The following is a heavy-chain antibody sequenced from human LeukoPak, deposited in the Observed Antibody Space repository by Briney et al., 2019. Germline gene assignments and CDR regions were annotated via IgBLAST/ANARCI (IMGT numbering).Heavy chain of an antibody. Sequence: GGSLGLSCAASGFTVSSSYMSWVRQAPGKGLEWVSVIYSDGSTSYADSVKGRFTISRDNSKNTLYLQMNSLRAEDTAVYYCARDSPRVGMDVWGQGTTVTVSS. CDR2: IYSDGST. CDR1: GFTVSSSY. J-gene: IGHJ6*02. CDR3: ARDSPRVGMDV. V-gene: IGHV3-53*01.